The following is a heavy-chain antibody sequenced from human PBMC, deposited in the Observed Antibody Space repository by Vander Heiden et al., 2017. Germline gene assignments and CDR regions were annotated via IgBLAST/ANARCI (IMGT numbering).Heavy chain of an antibody. J-gene: IGHJ3*02. CDR3: ARAGYYDDSSGYQDAFDI. D-gene: IGHD3-22*01. Sequence: QVQLVESGGGVVQPGRSLRLSCAASGFTFSSSGLHWVRQAPGKGLEWVAVIWYDGSNKYYADSVKGRVTISRDNSKNTLYRQMNSLRAEETAVYYCARAGYYDDSSGYQDAFDIWGQGTMVTVSS. CDR2: IWYDGSNK. CDR1: GFTFSSSG. V-gene: IGHV3-33*01.